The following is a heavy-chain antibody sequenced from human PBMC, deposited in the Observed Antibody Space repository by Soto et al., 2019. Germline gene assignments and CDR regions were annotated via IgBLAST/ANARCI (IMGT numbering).Heavy chain of an antibody. CDR1: GFTFSSYA. CDR3: AKDICSGGSCYFDY. V-gene: IGHV3-23*01. J-gene: IGHJ4*02. D-gene: IGHD2-15*01. Sequence: PGGSLRLSCAAPGFTFSSYAMSWVRQAPGKGLEWVSAISGSGGSTYYADSVKGRFTISRDNSKNTLYLQMNSLRAEDTAVYYCAKDICSGGSCYFDYWGQGTLVTVSS. CDR2: ISGSGGST.